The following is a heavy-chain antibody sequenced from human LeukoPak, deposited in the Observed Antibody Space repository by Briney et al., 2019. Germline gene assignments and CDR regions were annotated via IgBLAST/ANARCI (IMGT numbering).Heavy chain of an antibody. CDR3: ARGRGYYYDSSGYYYGLSYFDY. J-gene: IGHJ4*02. Sequence: SETLSLTCAVYGGSFSVYYWSWIRQPPGKGLEWIGEINHSGSTNYNPSLKSRVTISVDTSKNQFSLRLSSVTAADTAVYYCARGRGYYYDSSGYYYGLSYFDYWGQGTLVTVSS. V-gene: IGHV4-34*01. CDR1: GGSFSVYY. D-gene: IGHD3-22*01. CDR2: INHSGST.